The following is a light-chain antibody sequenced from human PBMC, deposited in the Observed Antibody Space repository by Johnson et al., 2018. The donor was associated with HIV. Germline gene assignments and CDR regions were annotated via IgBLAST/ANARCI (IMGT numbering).Light chain of an antibody. CDR2: KNN. J-gene: IGLJ1*01. V-gene: IGLV1-51*02. CDR1: SSTIGNNY. Sequence: TQPPSVSAAPGQKVTISCSGSSSTIGNNYVSWYQVLPGTAPKLLIYKNNNRPSGIPDRFSGSKSGTSATLAITGLQTGDEADYYCGTWDTSLTTGGVFGTGTKVTVL. CDR3: GTWDTSLTTGGV.